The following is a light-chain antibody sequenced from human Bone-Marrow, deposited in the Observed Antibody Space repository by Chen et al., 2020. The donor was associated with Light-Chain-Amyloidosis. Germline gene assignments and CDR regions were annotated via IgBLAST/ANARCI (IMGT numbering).Light chain of an antibody. CDR2: GSS. J-gene: IGKJ4*01. V-gene: IGKV3-20*01. CDR3: QQYGTSPLT. CDR1: QTISSNY. Sequence: EIVLTQSPGTLSLSPGEGANLSCRASQTISSNYLTWYQQKFGKAPRLLIYGSSSRATRIPDRFTGSESGTDFTLTINRLEPEDFAMYYCQQYGTSPLTFGGGTKVEIK.